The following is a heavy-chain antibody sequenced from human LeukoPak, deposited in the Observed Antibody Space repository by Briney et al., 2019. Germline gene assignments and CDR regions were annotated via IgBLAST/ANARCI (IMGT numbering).Heavy chain of an antibody. V-gene: IGHV4-59*01. CDR1: GGSISSYY. CDR2: IYSSGST. Sequence: KPSETLSLTCSVSGGSISSYYWSWIRQPPGKGLEWIGYIYSSGSTYYNPSHKSRVTISVDTSENQLSLRLNSVTAADTALYYCARAHTSSWYMDYWGQGTLVTVSS. J-gene: IGHJ4*02. CDR3: ARAHTSSWYMDY. D-gene: IGHD6-13*01.